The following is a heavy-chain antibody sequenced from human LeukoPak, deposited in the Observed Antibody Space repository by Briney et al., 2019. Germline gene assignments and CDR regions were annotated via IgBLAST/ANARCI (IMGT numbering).Heavy chain of an antibody. CDR1: GYTFTSYA. J-gene: IGHJ5*02. CDR2: INAGNGNT. CDR3: ARDRLSPRWFDP. V-gene: IGHV1-3*01. Sequence: ASVKVSCKASGYTFTSYAMHWVRQAPGQRLEWMGWINAGNGNTKYSQKFQGRVTITRDTSASTAYMELSSLRSEDTAVYYCARDRLSPRWFDPWGQGTLVTVSS.